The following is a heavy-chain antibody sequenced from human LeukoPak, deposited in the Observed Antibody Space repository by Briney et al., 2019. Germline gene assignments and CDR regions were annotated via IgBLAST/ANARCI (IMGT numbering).Heavy chain of an antibody. Sequence: ASAKVSCKASGYTFTSYGISWVRQAPGQGLEWMGWISAYNGNTNYAQKLQGRVTMTTDTSTSTAYMELRSLRSDDTAVYYCARDKSVVVTAVPPDAFDIWGQGTMVTVSS. CDR3: ARDKSVVVTAVPPDAFDI. CDR1: GYTFTSYG. D-gene: IGHD2-21*02. V-gene: IGHV1-18*01. CDR2: ISAYNGNT. J-gene: IGHJ3*02.